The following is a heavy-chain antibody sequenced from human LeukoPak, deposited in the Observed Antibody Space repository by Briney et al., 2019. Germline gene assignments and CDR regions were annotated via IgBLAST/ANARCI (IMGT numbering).Heavy chain of an antibody. D-gene: IGHD3-16*01. CDR3: ARGCAPVFYYYMDV. Sequence: GGSLRLSCAASGFTFSSYSMNWVRQAPGKGLEWVSYISSSSSTIYYADSVKGRFTISRDNAKNSLYLQMNSLRADDTAVYYCARGCAPVFYYYMDVWGKGTTVTVSS. V-gene: IGHV3-48*01. CDR2: ISSSSSTI. J-gene: IGHJ6*03. CDR1: GFTFSSYS.